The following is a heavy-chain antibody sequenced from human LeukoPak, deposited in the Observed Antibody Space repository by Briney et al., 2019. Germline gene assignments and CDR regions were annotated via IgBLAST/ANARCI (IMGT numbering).Heavy chain of an antibody. CDR3: AGTTVTTLHAFVI. Sequence: SETLSLTCTVSGGSISSYYWSWIRQPPGKGLEWIGYIYYSGSTNYNPSLKSRVTISVDTSKNQFSLKLSSVAAAETAVYYCAGTTVTTLHAFVIWGQGTMVTVSS. J-gene: IGHJ3*02. D-gene: IGHD4-17*01. V-gene: IGHV4-59*01. CDR2: IYYSGST. CDR1: GGSISSYY.